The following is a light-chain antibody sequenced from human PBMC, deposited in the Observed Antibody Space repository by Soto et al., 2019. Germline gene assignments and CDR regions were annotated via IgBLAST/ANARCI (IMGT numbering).Light chain of an antibody. Sequence: QSALTQPASVSGSPGQSITISCTGTSIDVGGYNYVSWYQQHPGKAPKLMIYDVSNRPSGVSNRFSGSKSGNTASLTISGLQAEDEADYYCSSYTSSSTPFVTGTMVTVL. V-gene: IGLV2-14*01. CDR3: SSYTSSSTP. CDR1: SIDVGGYNY. J-gene: IGLJ1*01. CDR2: DVS.